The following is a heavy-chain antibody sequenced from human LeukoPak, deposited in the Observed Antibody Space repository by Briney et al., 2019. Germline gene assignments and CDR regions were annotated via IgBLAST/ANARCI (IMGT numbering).Heavy chain of an antibody. V-gene: IGHV4-59*01. CDR1: GGSISSYY. D-gene: IGHD3-9*01. CDR2: SYYSGST. CDR3: ARGGYFDWLLPFDY. J-gene: IGHJ4*02. Sequence: PSETLSLTCTVSGGSISSYYWSWLRQPPGKGLEWIGYSYYSGSTNYNPSLKSRVTISVDTSKNQFSLKLSSVTAADTAVYYCARGGYFDWLLPFDYWGQGTLVTVSS.